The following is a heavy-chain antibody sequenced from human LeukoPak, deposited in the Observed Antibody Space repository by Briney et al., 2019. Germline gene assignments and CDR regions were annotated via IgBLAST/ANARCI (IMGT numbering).Heavy chain of an antibody. Sequence: GGSLRLSSAASGFTFSSYSMNWVRQAPGKGLEWVSSISSSSSYIYYADSVKGRFTISRDNAKNSLYLQMNSLRAEDTAVYYCARDFKYSYGSGSYYNQIYFDYWGQGTLVTVSS. D-gene: IGHD3-10*01. V-gene: IGHV3-21*01. CDR3: ARDFKYSYGSGSYYNQIYFDY. J-gene: IGHJ4*02. CDR1: GFTFSSYS. CDR2: ISSSSSYI.